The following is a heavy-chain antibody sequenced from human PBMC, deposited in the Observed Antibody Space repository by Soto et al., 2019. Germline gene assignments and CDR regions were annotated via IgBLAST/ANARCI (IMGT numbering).Heavy chain of an antibody. D-gene: IGHD3-9*01. CDR2: ISSSSSTI. CDR3: ARDRRLDYDILTGYGYYFDY. V-gene: IGHV3-48*01. J-gene: IGHJ4*02. Sequence: EVQLVESGGGLVQPGGSLRLSCVASGFTFSSYSMNWVRQAPGKGLEWVSYISSSSSTIYYADSVKGRFTISRDNAKNSLYLQMNSLRAEDTAVYYCARDRRLDYDILTGYGYYFDYWGQGTLVTVSS. CDR1: GFTFSSYS.